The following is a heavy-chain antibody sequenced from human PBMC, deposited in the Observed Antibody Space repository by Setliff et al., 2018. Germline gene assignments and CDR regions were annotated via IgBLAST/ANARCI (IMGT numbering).Heavy chain of an antibody. CDR2: TSSDGSSI. CDR1: GFSFSDA. CDR3: ARCSSWHGHYPHFNY. D-gene: IGHD6-13*01. J-gene: IGHJ4*02. Sequence: GGSLRLSCAASGFSFSDAMTWVRQTPGKGLEWVSVTSSDGSSIYYADSVKGRFTISRDNSKNTLYLQMNSLRAEDTAIYYCARCSSWHGHYPHFNYWGQGTLVTVSS. V-gene: IGHV3-23*03.